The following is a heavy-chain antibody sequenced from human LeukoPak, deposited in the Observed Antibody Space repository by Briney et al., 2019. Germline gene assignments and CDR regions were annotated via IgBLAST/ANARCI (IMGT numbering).Heavy chain of an antibody. Sequence: SETLSLTCAVYGGSFSGYYWSWIRQPPGKGLEWIGEINHSGSTNYNPSLKSRVTISVDTSKNQFSLKLSSVTAADTAVYYCARGRYYYGPGWWPSDAFDIWGQGTMVTVSS. CDR1: GGSFSGYY. D-gene: IGHD3-10*01. CDR2: INHSGST. J-gene: IGHJ3*02. V-gene: IGHV4-34*01. CDR3: ARGRYYYGPGWWPSDAFDI.